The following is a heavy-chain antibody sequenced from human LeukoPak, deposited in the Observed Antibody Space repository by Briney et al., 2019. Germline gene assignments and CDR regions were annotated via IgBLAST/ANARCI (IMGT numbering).Heavy chain of an antibody. J-gene: IGHJ4*02. Sequence: SETLSLTCAVSGGSISSYYWSWIRQPPGKGLEWIGNNYYSGSTNYNPSLKSRVTISVDTSKNQFSLKLSSVTAADTAVYYCARAPYYYDSSGYLGYFDYWGQGTLVTVSS. CDR3: ARAPYYYDSSGYLGYFDY. CDR2: NYYSGST. CDR1: GGSISSYY. V-gene: IGHV4-59*01. D-gene: IGHD3-22*01.